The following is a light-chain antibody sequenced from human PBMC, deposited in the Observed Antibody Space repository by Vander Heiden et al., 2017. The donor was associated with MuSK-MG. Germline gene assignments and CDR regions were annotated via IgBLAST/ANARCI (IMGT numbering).Light chain of an antibody. Sequence: SYVLTQPPSVSVAPGKTARLTCGGNNVGSYGVHWYQQKPGQAPVLVIYSNSDRPSGIPERFSGSNSGNTATLTISRVEAGDEADYYCQVWDSSTNHAVFGGGTKLTVL. CDR1: NVGSYG. CDR2: SNS. V-gene: IGLV3-21*01. CDR3: QVWDSSTNHAV. J-gene: IGLJ2*01.